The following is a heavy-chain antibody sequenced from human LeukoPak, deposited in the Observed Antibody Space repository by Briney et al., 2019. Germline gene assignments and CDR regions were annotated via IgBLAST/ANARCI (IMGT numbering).Heavy chain of an antibody. CDR2: INAGNGNT. V-gene: IGHV1-3*01. CDR1: GYTFTAYA. CDR3: ARAPGMGAAGTWNWFDP. J-gene: IGHJ5*02. D-gene: IGHD6-13*01. Sequence: ASVKVSCKASGYTFTAYAIHWVRQAPGQRLEWMGWINAGNGNTKYSQKFQGRVAMTRDTSARIGYMELSRLRSEDTAVYYCARAPGMGAAGTWNWFDPWGQGTLVTVSS.